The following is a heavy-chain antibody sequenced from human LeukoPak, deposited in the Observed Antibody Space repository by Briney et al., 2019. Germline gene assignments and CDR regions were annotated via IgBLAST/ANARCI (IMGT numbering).Heavy chain of an antibody. V-gene: IGHV3-21*01. Sequence: PGGSLRLSCAASGFTFSSYSMNWVRQAPGKGLEWVSSISSSSSYIYYADSVKGRFTISRDNAKNSLYLQMNSLRAEDTAVYYCARDRSEDYYDSSGYPDYWGQGTLVTVSS. J-gene: IGHJ4*02. CDR1: GFTFSSYS. CDR3: ARDRSEDYYDSSGYPDY. CDR2: ISSSSSYI. D-gene: IGHD3-22*01.